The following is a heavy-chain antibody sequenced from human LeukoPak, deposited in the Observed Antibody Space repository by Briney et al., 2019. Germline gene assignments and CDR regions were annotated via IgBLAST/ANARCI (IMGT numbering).Heavy chain of an antibody. CDR1: GGSVSGDF. Sequence: SETLSLTCAVSGGSVSGDFWSWIRQSPGKGLEWIGYVYDSGTTKYNPSLKSRVTMAQDTSKNQFSLKLTSVTAADTAVYYCARHIFGGNPPWLHPWGQGTLVTVSS. CDR2: VYDSGTT. CDR3: ARHIFGGNPPWLHP. V-gene: IGHV4-59*08. D-gene: IGHD4-23*01. J-gene: IGHJ5*02.